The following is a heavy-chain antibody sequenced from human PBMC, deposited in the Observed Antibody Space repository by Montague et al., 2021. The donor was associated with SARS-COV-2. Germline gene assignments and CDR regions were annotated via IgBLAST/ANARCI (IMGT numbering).Heavy chain of an antibody. CDR1: RFTFSSYE. V-gene: IGHV3-48*03. Sequence: SLRLSCAASRFTFSSYEMNWARQAPGKGLEWVSYISSSGSSTYYXDSVKGRFTISRDNAKNSLYLQMNNLRAEDTAIYYCARDGNGYGFDYWGQGTLVTVSS. CDR3: ARDGNGYGFDY. D-gene: IGHD5-12*01. CDR2: ISSSGSST. J-gene: IGHJ4*02.